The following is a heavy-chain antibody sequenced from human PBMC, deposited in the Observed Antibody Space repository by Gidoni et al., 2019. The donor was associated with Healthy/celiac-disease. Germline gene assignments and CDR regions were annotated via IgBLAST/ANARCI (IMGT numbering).Heavy chain of an antibody. V-gene: IGHV1-8*01. Sequence: QVQLVQSGAEVKKPGASVKVSCKASGYTFTSYDINWVRQATGQGLEWMGWMNPNSGNTGYAQKFQGRVTMTRNTSISTAYMELSSLRSEDTAVYYCARANYYDSSGYPDAFDIWGQGTMVTVSS. CDR2: MNPNSGNT. J-gene: IGHJ3*02. D-gene: IGHD3-22*01. CDR3: ARANYYDSSGYPDAFDI. CDR1: GYTFTSYD.